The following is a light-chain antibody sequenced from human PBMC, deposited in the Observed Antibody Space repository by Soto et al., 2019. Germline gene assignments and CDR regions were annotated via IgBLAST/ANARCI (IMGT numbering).Light chain of an antibody. J-gene: IGKJ1*01. CDR2: AAS. CDR1: QGISNN. V-gene: IGKV1-27*01. CDR3: QNYNSAPWT. Sequence: DVQMSQSPASLSASIGDRVTISCRASQGISNNLAWYRQKPGQVPKLLIYAASTVQSGVPSRFSGTGSGTDFTLTISSLQPEDVATYFCQNYNSAPWTFAQGTKVAIK.